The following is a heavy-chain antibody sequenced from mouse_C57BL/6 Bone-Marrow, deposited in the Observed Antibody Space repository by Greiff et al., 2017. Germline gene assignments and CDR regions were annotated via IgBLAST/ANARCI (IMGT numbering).Heavy chain of an antibody. V-gene: IGHV1-63*01. CDR1: GYTFTNYW. CDR2: IYPGGGYT. J-gene: IGHJ4*01. CDR3: ARCLCYNFSYSMDY. Sequence: QVQLKESGAELVRPGTSVKMSCKASGYTFTNYWIGWVKQRPGHGLEWIGDIYPGGGYTNYNEKFKGKATMTADKSSSTAYMQFSSLTSEDSADYYGARCLCYNFSYSMDYWGQGTSVTVSS. D-gene: IGHD6-2*01.